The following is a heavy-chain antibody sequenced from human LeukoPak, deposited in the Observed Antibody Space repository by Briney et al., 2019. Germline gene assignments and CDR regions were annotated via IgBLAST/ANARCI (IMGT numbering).Heavy chain of an antibody. CDR1: GFTFSSYA. D-gene: IGHD3-22*01. Sequence: GGSLRLSCAASGFTFSSYAMHWVRQAPGKGLEWVALISYDGSGTYYADSVKGRFTISRDNSKNTLYLLLNSLKPEDTAVYFFAREALKTHYYYDDSGYYADYWGHGNLVT. V-gene: IGHV3-30-3*01. CDR2: ISYDGSGT. J-gene: IGHJ4*01. CDR3: AREALKTHYYYDDSGYYADY.